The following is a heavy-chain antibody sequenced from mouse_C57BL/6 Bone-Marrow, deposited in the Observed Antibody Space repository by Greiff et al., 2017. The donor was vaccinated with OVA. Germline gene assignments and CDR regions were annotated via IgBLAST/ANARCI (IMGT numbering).Heavy chain of an antibody. J-gene: IGHJ3*01. V-gene: IGHV1-81*01. CDR3: AKVDYSWFAY. Sequence: QVQLKQSGAELARPGASVKLSCKASGYTFTSYGISWVKQRTGQGLEWIGEIYPRSGNTYYNEKFKGKATLTADKSSSTAYMELRSLTSEDSAVYFCAKVDYSWFAYWGQGTLVTVSA. CDR2: IYPRSGNT. CDR1: GYTFTSYG. D-gene: IGHD2-4*01.